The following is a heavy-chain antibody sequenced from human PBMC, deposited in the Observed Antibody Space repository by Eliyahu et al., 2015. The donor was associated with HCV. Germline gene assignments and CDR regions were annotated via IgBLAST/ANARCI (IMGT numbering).Heavy chain of an antibody. CDR3: ASGGGGIAVAGTGGWFDP. V-gene: IGHV4-59*01. Sequence: LQESGPGLVKPSETLSLTCTVSGGSISTYYWSWIRQPPGKGLXWIGYIHYSXSTNHNPSLKSRVSISXDTSKNQFXXKLSSXXAADTAVXYCASGGGGIAVAGTGGWFDPWGQGTLVTVSS. CDR1: GGSISTYY. J-gene: IGHJ5*02. CDR2: IHYSXST. D-gene: IGHD6-19*01.